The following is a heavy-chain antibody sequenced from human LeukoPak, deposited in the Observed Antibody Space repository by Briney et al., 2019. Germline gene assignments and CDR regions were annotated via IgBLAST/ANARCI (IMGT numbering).Heavy chain of an antibody. V-gene: IGHV3-15*07. J-gene: IGHJ6*02. D-gene: IGHD3-10*01. CDR2: IKSKTDGGTT. CDR1: GFTFSSYW. CDR3: TTERYYGSGAPYYYYGMDV. Sequence: GGSLRLSCAASGFTFSSYWMNWVRQAPGKGLEWVGRIKSKTDGGTTDYAAPVKGRFTISRDDSKNTLYLQMNSLKTEDTAVYYCTTERYYGSGAPYYYYGMDVWGQGTTVTVSS.